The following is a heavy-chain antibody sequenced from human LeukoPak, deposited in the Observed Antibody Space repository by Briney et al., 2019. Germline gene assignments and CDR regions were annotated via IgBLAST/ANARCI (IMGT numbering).Heavy chain of an antibody. D-gene: IGHD3-3*01. CDR3: ARQHAHYDFWSGYWRTGFDGAYYYYYGMDV. CDR2: IYYSGST. Sequence: SETLSLTCTVSGGSISSSSYYWGWIRQPPGKGLEWIGSIYYSGSTYYNPSLKSRVTISVDTSKNQFSLKLSSVTAADTAVYYCARQHAHYDFWSGYWRTGFDGAYYYYYGMDVWGQGTTVTVSS. J-gene: IGHJ6*02. V-gene: IGHV4-39*01. CDR1: GGSISSSSYY.